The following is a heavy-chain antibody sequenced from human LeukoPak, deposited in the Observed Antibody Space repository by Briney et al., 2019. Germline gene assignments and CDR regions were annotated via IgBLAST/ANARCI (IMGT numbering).Heavy chain of an antibody. CDR1: GYTFTSYD. D-gene: IGHD1-26*01. CDR3: ARGLFRNEKWEPGN. J-gene: IGHJ1*01. V-gene: IGHV1-8*01. CDR2: MNPNSGNT. Sequence: ASVKVSCKASGYTFTSYDINWVRQATGQGLEWMGWMNPNSGNTGYAQKFQGRVTMTRNTSISTAYMELSSLRSEDTAVYYCARGLFRNEKWEPGNWGQGTLVTVSS.